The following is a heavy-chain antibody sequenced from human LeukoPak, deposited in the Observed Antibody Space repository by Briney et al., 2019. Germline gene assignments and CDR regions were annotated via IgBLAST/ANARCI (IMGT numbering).Heavy chain of an antibody. V-gene: IGHV3-33*06. D-gene: IGHD6-19*01. Sequence: GGSLRLSCAASGFTFSSYGMHWVRQAPGKGLEWVAVIWYDGSNIYYADSVKGRLTISRDNSKNTLYLQMNSLRAEDTAVYYCAKEKYSSGWCFDYWGQGTLVTVSS. J-gene: IGHJ4*02. CDR2: IWYDGSNI. CDR3: AKEKYSSGWCFDY. CDR1: GFTFSSYG.